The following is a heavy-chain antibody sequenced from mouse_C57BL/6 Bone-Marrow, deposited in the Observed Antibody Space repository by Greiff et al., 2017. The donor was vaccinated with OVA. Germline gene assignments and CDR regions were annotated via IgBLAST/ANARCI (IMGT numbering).Heavy chain of an antibody. V-gene: IGHV1-81*01. CDR2: IYPRSGNT. D-gene: IGHD1-1*01. Sequence: VQLQESGAELARPGASVKLSCKASGYTFTSYGISWVKQRTGQGLEWIGEIYPRSGNTYYNEKFKGKATLTADKSSSTAYMELRSLTSEDSAVYFCATLLRGNYFDYWGQGTTLTVSS. J-gene: IGHJ2*01. CDR1: GYTFTSYG. CDR3: ATLLRGNYFDY.